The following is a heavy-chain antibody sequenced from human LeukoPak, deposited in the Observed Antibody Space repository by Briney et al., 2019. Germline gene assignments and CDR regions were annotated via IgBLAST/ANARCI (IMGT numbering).Heavy chain of an antibody. CDR3: AKDRGSSSSAYGMDV. CDR1: GFTFSSYA. V-gene: IGHV3-30*18. Sequence: GGSLRLSCAVSGFTFSSYAMSWVRQAPGKGLEWVAVITYGGGNKYHADSVKGRFTISRDNSKNTLYLQMNSLRAEDTAVYYCAKDRGSSSSAYGMDVWGQGTTVTVSS. CDR2: ITYGGGNK. D-gene: IGHD6-13*01. J-gene: IGHJ6*02.